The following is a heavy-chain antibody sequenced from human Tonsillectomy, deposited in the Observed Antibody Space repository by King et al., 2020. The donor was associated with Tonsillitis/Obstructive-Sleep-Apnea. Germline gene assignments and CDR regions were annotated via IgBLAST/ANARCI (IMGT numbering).Heavy chain of an antibody. J-gene: IGHJ4*02. Sequence: VQLVESGGGVVQPGRSLRLSCAASGFTFSSYAMHWVRQAPGKGLEWVAVISYDGSNKYYADSVKGRFTISRDNSKNTLYLQMNSLRAEDTAVYYCARDLPGSPYDFWSGYLLYCGQGTLVTVSS. V-gene: IGHV3-30*04. CDR3: ARDLPGSPYDFWSGYLLY. D-gene: IGHD3-3*01. CDR1: GFTFSSYA. CDR2: ISYDGSNK.